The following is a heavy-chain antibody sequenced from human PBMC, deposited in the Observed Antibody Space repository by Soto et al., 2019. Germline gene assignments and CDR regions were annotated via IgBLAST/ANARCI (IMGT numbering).Heavy chain of an antibody. CDR2: INPNSGGT. CDR1: GCTFTGYY. Sequence: ASVKVSCKASGCTFTGYYMHWVRQAPGQGLEWMGWINPNSGGTNYAQKFQGWVTMTRDTSISTAYMEMSRLRSDDTAVYYCARDRDYTEMDVWGKGTTVTVSS. J-gene: IGHJ6*04. V-gene: IGHV1-2*04. CDR3: ARDRDYTEMDV. D-gene: IGHD2-2*02.